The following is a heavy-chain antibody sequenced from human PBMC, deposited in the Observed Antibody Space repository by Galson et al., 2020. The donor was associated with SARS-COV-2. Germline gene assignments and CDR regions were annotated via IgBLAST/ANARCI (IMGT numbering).Heavy chain of an antibody. V-gene: IGHV4-39*07. D-gene: IGHD4-17*01. Sequence: SETLSLTCTVSGGSLTTSSYFWAWIRQPAGKGLEWIGRIYLSGTTYYNPSLRSRVTISLDTSKNQFSLKLKSVTAADTAVYYCTKEDYGDYGGPWFDPWGQGTLVTVSS. J-gene: IGHJ5*02. CDR2: IYLSGTT. CDR1: GGSLTTSSYF. CDR3: TKEDYGDYGGPWFDP.